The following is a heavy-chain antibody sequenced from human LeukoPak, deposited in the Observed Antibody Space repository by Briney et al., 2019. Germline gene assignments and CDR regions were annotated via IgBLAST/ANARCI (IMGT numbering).Heavy chain of an antibody. CDR1: GGSISSSSYY. CDR3: ARHLKKAFGVVIPRPNWFDP. V-gene: IGHV4-39*01. J-gene: IGHJ5*02. Sequence: PSETLSLTCTVSGGSISSSSYYWGWIRQPPGKGLEWIGSIYYSGSTYYNPSLKSRVTIFVDTSKNQFSLKLSSVTAADTAVYYCARHLKKAFGVVIPRPNWFDPWGQGTLVTVSS. CDR2: IYYSGST. D-gene: IGHD3-3*01.